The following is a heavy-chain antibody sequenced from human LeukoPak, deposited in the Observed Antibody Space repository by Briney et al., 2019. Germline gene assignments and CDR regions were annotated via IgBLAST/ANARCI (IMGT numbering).Heavy chain of an antibody. CDR3: ARGPYSSGSDY. Sequence: SETLSLTCAVYGGSFSGYYWSWIRQPPGKGLEWIGEINHSGSTNYNPSLKSRVTISVDTSKNQFSLKLSSVTAADTAVYYCARGPYSSGSDYWGQGTLVTVPS. D-gene: IGHD6-19*01. J-gene: IGHJ4*02. V-gene: IGHV4-34*01. CDR2: INHSGST. CDR1: GGSFSGYY.